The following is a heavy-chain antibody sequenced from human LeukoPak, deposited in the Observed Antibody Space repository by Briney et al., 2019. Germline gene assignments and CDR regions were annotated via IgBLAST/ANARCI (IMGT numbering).Heavy chain of an antibody. CDR2: ISSSGSSI. D-gene: IGHD6-19*01. CDR3: ARDNEAVAGNRGSRYFDY. Sequence: GGSLRLSCAASGFTFSDYYMSWIRQAPGKGLEWVSYISSSGSSIYYADSVKGRFTISRDNAKNSLYLQMNSLRAEDTAVYYCARDNEAVAGNRGSRYFDYWGQGTLVTVSS. V-gene: IGHV3-11*04. J-gene: IGHJ4*02. CDR1: GFTFSDYY.